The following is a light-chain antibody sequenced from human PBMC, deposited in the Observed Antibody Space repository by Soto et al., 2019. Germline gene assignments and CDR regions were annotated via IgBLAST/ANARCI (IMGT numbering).Light chain of an antibody. CDR2: GAS. Sequence: DIQMTQSPSSLSASVGDRVTITCRASQSISTFLNWYQQKPGKAPKLLIYGASNLESGVPSTFSGSGSGTDFTLTISSLQPEDFATYYCKQCFSTPLPTFGGGTKVEIK. V-gene: IGKV1-39*01. J-gene: IGKJ4*01. CDR3: KQCFSTPLPT. CDR1: QSISTF.